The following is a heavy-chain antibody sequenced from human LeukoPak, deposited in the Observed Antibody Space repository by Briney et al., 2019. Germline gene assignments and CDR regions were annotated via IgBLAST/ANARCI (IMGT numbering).Heavy chain of an antibody. J-gene: IGHJ4*02. CDR2: ISYDGSNK. D-gene: IGHD6-19*01. Sequence: GGSLRLSCAASGFTFSSYGMHWVRQAPGKGLEWVAVISYDGSNKYYADSVKGRFTISRDNSKNTLYLQMNSLRAEDTAVYYCAKDRYSSGRYYFDYWGQGTLVTVSS. V-gene: IGHV3-30*18. CDR1: GFTFSSYG. CDR3: AKDRYSSGRYYFDY.